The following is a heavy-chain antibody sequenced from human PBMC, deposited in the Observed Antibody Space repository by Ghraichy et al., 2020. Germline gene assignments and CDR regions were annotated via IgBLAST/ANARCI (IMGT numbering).Heavy chain of an antibody. CDR1: GFTFSSYS. V-gene: IGHV3-64D*09. J-gene: IGHJ5*02. Sequence: LSLTCSASGFTFSSYSMHWVRQAPGKGLEYVSAINSNGVSTYYADSVKGRLTIFRDNSKNTLYLQMSSLRAEDTAVYYCVKKVTASSGYYYYDWFDPWGQGTLVTVSS. CDR2: INSNGVST. D-gene: IGHD3-22*01. CDR3: VKKVTASSGYYYYDWFDP.